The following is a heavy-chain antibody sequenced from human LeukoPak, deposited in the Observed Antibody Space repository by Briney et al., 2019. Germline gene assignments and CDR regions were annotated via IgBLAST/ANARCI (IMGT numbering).Heavy chain of an antibody. J-gene: IGHJ4*02. CDR1: GFTFSSYW. CDR3: ARGPSKAGLYYFDN. Sequence: GGSLRLSCAASGFTFSSYWMHWVRQAPGKGLVWVSRIKGVGSSTSYGDSVKGRFTISRDNAKNTLYLQINSLAAEDTAVYYCARGPSKAGLYYFDNWGQGTLVTVST. CDR2: IKGVGSST. V-gene: IGHV3-74*01. D-gene: IGHD4-11*01.